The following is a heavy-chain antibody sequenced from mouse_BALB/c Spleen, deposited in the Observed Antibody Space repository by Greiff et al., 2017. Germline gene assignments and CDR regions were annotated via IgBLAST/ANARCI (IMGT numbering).Heavy chain of an antibody. CDR2: SRNKANDYTT. J-gene: IGHJ1*01. CDR3: ARFDYDWYFDV. CDR1: GFTFSDFY. V-gene: IGHV7-1*02. D-gene: IGHD2-4*01. Sequence: EVQVVESGGGLVQPGGSLRLSCATSGFTFSDFYMEWVRQPPGKRLEWIAASRNKANDYTTEYSASVKGRFIVSRDTSQSILYLQMNALRAEDTAIYYCARFDYDWYFDVWGAGTTVTVSS.